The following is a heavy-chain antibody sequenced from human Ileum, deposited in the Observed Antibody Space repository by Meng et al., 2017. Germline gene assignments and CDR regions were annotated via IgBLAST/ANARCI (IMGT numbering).Heavy chain of an antibody. J-gene: IGHJ5*02. CDR3: AASLDGNRFDP. CDR2: IFDTGPP. D-gene: IGHD1-26*01. V-gene: IGHV4-30-4*01. Sequence: VQLQESGPGLARSSQTLSFTCTVSGGSISSGDYYWSWFRQPPGKGLEWIGYIFDTGPPSYSPPLRSRLSISMDTSKNQFSLRLTSVSAAETAVYYCAASLDGNRFDPWGQGTLVTVSS. CDR1: GGSISSGDYY.